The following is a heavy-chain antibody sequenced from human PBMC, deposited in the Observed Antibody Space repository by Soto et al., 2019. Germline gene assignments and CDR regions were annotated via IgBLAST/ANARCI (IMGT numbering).Heavy chain of an antibody. J-gene: IGHJ3*02. CDR1: GFSITSSG. Sequence: QVQLVESGGGVVQPGTSLRLTCDGSGFSITSSGMHWVRQAPVKGLEWVAVISYDGKSKYYADSVKGRFTISRDNSKNTLYLQMNSLRPEDAAVLYCVKDSSFYLDAFDMCGPGATVTVSS. CDR3: VKDSSFYLDAFDM. CDR2: ISYDGKSK. V-gene: IGHV3-30*18. D-gene: IGHD2-2*01.